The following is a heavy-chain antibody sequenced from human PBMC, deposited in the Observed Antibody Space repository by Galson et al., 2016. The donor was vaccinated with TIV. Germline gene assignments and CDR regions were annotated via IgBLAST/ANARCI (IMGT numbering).Heavy chain of an antibody. J-gene: IGHJ6*02. Sequence: SVKVSCKASGGTFSSYAIGWVRQAPGQGLEWMGGIIPIFGMTNYAQTFQGRVTITADASTSTIYMELSNLRSADTAVYFCARALDTSKNTAYFVDYGLDVWGQGTTVTVSS. CDR2: IIPIFGMT. CDR3: ARALDTSKNTAYFVDYGLDV. V-gene: IGHV1-69*13. CDR1: GGTFSSYA. D-gene: IGHD5-18*01.